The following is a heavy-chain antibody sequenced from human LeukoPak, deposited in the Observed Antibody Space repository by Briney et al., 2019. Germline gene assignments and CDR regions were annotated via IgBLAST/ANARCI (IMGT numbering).Heavy chain of an antibody. CDR3: ATEGKMVRGVYSDY. CDR1: GYTFNSYG. CDR2: INPNSGGT. J-gene: IGHJ4*02. Sequence: ASVKVSCKASGYTFNSYGISWVRQAPGQGLEWMGWINPNSGGTNYAQKFQGRVTMTRDTSISTAYMELSSLRSEDTAVYYCATEGKMVRGVYSDYWGQGTLVTVSS. D-gene: IGHD3-10*01. V-gene: IGHV1-2*02.